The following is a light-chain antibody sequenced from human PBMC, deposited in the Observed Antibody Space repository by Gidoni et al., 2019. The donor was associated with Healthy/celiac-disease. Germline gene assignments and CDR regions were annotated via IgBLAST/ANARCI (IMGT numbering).Light chain of an antibody. CDR1: QDISNY. CDR2: DAS. J-gene: IGKJ4*01. Sequence: DIQMAQSPSSLSASVGDRVTITCQASQDISNYLNWYQQKPGKAPKLLIYDASNLEPGVPSRFSGSGSGTDFTCTISRLQPEDIATYYCQQYDNLTFGGGTKVEIK. CDR3: QQYDNLT. V-gene: IGKV1-33*01.